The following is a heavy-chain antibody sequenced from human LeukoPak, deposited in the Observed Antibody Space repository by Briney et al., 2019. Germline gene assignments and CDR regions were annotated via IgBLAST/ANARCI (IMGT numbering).Heavy chain of an antibody. D-gene: IGHD3-10*01. J-gene: IGHJ4*02. CDR1: DFVFSDYY. V-gene: IGHV3-11*01. CDR3: AREMEGDYGSGTYFDL. Sequence: GGSLRLSCAPSDFVFSDYYMSWVRQAPGKGLEWVSYISSSGNSISYAISWKGRFIIPRDNAKNSLYLQLNSLRAKKTAVYSGAREMEGDYGSGTYFDLWGQGNMVTVSS. CDR2: ISSSGNSI.